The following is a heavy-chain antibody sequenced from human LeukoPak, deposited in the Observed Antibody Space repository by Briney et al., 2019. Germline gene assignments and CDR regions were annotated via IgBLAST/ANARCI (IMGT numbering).Heavy chain of an antibody. V-gene: IGHV3-9*01. J-gene: IGHJ4*02. CDR1: GFTFDDYA. D-gene: IGHD4-23*01. Sequence: GGSLRLSCAASGFTFDDYAMHWVRQAPGKGLEWVSHISWNSGSITYADSVKGRFTISRDNAKNSLYLQMNSLRAEDTAVYYCAGDYGGNSWDYWGQGTLVTVSS. CDR3: AGDYGGNSWDY. CDR2: ISWNSGSI.